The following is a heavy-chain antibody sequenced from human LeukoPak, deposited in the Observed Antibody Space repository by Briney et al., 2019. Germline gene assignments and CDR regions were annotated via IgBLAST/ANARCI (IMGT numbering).Heavy chain of an antibody. D-gene: IGHD3-22*01. J-gene: IGHJ4*02. CDR1: GFTFSSYA. Sequence: GGSLRLSCAASGFTFSSYAMSWVRQAPGKGLEWVSAISGGGGSAYYADSVKGRFTISRDNSKNTLYLQMNSLRAEDTAVYYCAKDLYDSSGSRYDYWGQGTLVTVSS. CDR2: ISGGGGSA. CDR3: AKDLYDSSGSRYDY. V-gene: IGHV3-23*01.